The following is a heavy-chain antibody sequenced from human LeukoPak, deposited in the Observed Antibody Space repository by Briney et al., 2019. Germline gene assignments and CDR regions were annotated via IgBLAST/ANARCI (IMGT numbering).Heavy chain of an antibody. D-gene: IGHD3-10*01. Sequence: ASVKVSCKASGYSFTNYGISWVRQAPGQGLEWMGWFSAYNGNTNYAQKLQGRVTMTTDTSTSTAYMELRSLRSDDTAVYYCAREGRFYYGSGSYHLDYWGQGTLVTVSS. CDR3: AREGRFYYGSGSYHLDY. J-gene: IGHJ4*02. V-gene: IGHV1-18*01. CDR2: FSAYNGNT. CDR1: GYSFTNYG.